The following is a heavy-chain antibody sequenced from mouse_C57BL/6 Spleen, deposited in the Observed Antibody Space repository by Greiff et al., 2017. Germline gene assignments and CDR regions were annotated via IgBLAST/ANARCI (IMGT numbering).Heavy chain of an antibody. D-gene: IGHD2-10*02. CDR1: GYSFTGYY. V-gene: IGHV1-42*01. CDR2: INPSTGGT. Sequence: EVKLVESGPELVKPGASVKISCKASGYSFTGYYMNWVKQSPEKSLEWIGEINPSTGGTTYNQKFKAKATLTVDKSSSTAYMQLKSLTSEDSAVYYCASGYGNPYYFDYWGQGTTLTVSS. J-gene: IGHJ2*01. CDR3: ASGYGNPYYFDY.